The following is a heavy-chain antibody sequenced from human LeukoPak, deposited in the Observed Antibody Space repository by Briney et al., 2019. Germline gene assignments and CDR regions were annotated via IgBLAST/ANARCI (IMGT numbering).Heavy chain of an antibody. CDR2: INSDGSTT. CDR1: GFTFSNYW. J-gene: IGHJ5*02. V-gene: IGHV3-74*01. CDR3: ASTSGTYRFDP. Sequence: GGSLRHSCAASGFTFSNYWMHWVRQAPGKGLVWVSRINSDGSTTTYADSVKGRFTISIDNAKNILYLQMNSLRADDTAVYYCASTSGTYRFDPWGQGTLVTVSS. D-gene: IGHD1-26*01.